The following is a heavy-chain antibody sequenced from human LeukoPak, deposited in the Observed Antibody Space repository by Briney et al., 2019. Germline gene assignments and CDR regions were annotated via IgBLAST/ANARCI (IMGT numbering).Heavy chain of an antibody. J-gene: IGHJ5*02. Sequence: ASVKVSCKASGYTFTGYYMHWVRQAPGQGLEWMGWINPNSGGTNYAQKFQGRVTMTRDTSISTAYMGLSRLRSDDTAVYYCARSLLGYCSSTSCSPGVGWFDPWGQGTLVTVSS. D-gene: IGHD2-2*01. V-gene: IGHV1-2*02. CDR2: INPNSGGT. CDR1: GYTFTGYY. CDR3: ARSLLGYCSSTSCSPGVGWFDP.